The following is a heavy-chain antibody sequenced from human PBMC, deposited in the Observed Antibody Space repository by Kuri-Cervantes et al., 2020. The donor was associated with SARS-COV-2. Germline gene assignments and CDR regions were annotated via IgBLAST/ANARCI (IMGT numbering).Heavy chain of an antibody. Sequence: SETLSLTCTVTGDSVNSINYYWTWIRQPPGKGLEWIGYIYYNGDTNYNPSLKSRVTISVDRSKNQFSLKLSSVTAADTAVYYCASRNDDFWSGPPYYYYYMDVWGKGTTVTVSS. D-gene: IGHD3-3*01. CDR1: GDSVNSINYY. CDR2: IYYNGDT. J-gene: IGHJ6*03. CDR3: ASRNDDFWSGPPYYYYYMDV. V-gene: IGHV4-61*01.